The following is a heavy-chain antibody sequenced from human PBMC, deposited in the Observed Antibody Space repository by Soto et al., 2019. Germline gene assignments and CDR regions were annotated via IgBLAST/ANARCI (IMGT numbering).Heavy chain of an antibody. V-gene: IGHV3-33*01. J-gene: IGHJ6*02. CDR2: IWYDGSNK. CDR3: ATDFTRSSSGYYYYYYGMDV. D-gene: IGHD6-6*01. CDR1: GFTFSSYG. Sequence: GGSLRLSCAASGFTFSSYGMHWVRQAPGKGLEWVAVIWYDGSNKYYADSVKGRFTISRDNSKNTLYLQMNSLRAEDTAVYYCATDFTRSSSGYYYYYYGMDVWGQGTTVTVSS.